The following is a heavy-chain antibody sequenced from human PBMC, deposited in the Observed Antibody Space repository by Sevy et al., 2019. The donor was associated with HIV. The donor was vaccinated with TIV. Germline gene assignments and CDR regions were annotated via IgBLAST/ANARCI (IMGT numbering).Heavy chain of an antibody. D-gene: IGHD6-19*01. CDR2: IYYSGST. J-gene: IGHJ4*02. CDR3: ARDHSSGWATSNYFDY. V-gene: IGHV4-59*01. Sequence: SETLSLTCTVSDGSISSYYWSWIRQPPGKGLEWIGYIYYSGSTNYNPSLKSRVTISVDTSKNQFSLKLSSVTAADTAVYYCARDHSSGWATSNYFDYWGQGTLVTVSS. CDR1: DGSISSYY.